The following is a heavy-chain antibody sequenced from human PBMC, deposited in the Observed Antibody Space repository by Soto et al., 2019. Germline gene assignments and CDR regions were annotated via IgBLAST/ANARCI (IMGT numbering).Heavy chain of an antibody. CDR2: FDPEYGET. CDR1: GYTLTELS. J-gene: IGHJ3*02. V-gene: IGHV1-24*01. Sequence: SVKFSSKVSGYTLTELSMHWVRQAPGKGLEWMGGFDPEYGETIYAQKFQGRVTMTEDTSTDTAYMELSSLRSEDTAVYYCATPLGGRSHAFDIWGQGTMVTV. CDR3: ATPLGGRSHAFDI. D-gene: IGHD7-27*01.